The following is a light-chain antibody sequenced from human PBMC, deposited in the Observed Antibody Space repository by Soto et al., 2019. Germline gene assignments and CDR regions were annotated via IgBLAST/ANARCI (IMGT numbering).Light chain of an antibody. CDR2: EAS. Sequence: EILLTQSPGTLSLSPGERATLSCRTSQTVGSIYLAWYQQKPGQAPRLLIYEASRKATGIPGRFSGSGSGTDFTITISRLEPEDFAVYYCQQFGTSPRYTFGQGTKLEI. V-gene: IGKV3-20*01. CDR1: QTVGSIY. CDR3: QQFGTSPRYT. J-gene: IGKJ2*01.